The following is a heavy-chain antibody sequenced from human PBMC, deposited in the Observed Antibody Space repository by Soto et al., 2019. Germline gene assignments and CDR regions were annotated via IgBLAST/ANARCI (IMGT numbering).Heavy chain of an antibody. J-gene: IGHJ4*02. CDR1: GGSISSTNHY. CDR2: IYYSGMT. Sequence: PSETLSLTCGVSGGSISSTNHYWGWIRQPPGKGLEWIGDIYYSGMTRYNPSLKSRVTLSVDTSRDQFSLKLTSVTAADTAVYYCARHGYYYDSTGYYYFVWGQGTLVTVSS. CDR3: ARHGYYYDSTGYYYFV. D-gene: IGHD3-22*01. V-gene: IGHV4-39*01.